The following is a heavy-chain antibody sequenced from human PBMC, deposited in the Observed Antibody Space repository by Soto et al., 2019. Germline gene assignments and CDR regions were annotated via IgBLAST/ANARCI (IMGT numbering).Heavy chain of an antibody. CDR2: IKSKTDGGTI. CDR1: GFTFSNAW. J-gene: IGHJ4*02. Sequence: SGGSLRLSCAASGFTFSNAWMNWVRQAPGKGLEWVGLIKSKTDGGTIDYPAPVKGRFIISRDDSRNTLYLQMNSLKTEDTAVYYCATAQPRGPDYWGQGTLVTVYS. D-gene: IGHD5-12*01. CDR3: ATAQPRGPDY. V-gene: IGHV3-15*01.